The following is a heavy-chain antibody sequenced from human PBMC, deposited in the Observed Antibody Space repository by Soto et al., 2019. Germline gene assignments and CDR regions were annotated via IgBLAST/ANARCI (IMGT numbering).Heavy chain of an antibody. D-gene: IGHD1-26*01. Sequence: QVQLVESGGGLVKPGGSLRLSCAASGFRFSDYYMSWIRQAPGKGLEWISYIDSSRGYTNYADSVKGRFTISRDNAKNSLYLQVSSLRAEDTAIYYCARDLRRNSGSYFDYWGQGTPVTVSS. V-gene: IGHV3-11*05. CDR3: ARDLRRNSGSYFDY. J-gene: IGHJ4*02. CDR1: GFRFSDYY. CDR2: IDSSRGYT.